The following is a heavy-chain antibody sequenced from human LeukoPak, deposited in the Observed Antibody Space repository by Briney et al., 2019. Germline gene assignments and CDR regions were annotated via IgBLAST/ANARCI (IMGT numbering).Heavy chain of an antibody. J-gene: IGHJ4*02. D-gene: IGHD3-16*01. Sequence: GGSLRLSCTAPGFTFGDYAMNWFRQAPGKGLEWVSAISGSGGSTYYADSVKGRFTISRDNAKNSLYLQMNSLRAEDTAVYYCARLHYDFVWGIFDYWGQGTLVTVSS. CDR2: ISGSGGST. V-gene: IGHV3-23*01. CDR3: ARLHYDFVWGIFDY. CDR1: GFTFGDYA.